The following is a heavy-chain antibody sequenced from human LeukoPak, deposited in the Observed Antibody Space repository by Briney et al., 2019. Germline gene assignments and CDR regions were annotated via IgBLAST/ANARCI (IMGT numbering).Heavy chain of an antibody. V-gene: IGHV4-59*01. Sequence: PSETLSLTCTVSGGSICSYYWSWIRQPPGKGLEWIGYIYYSGSTNYNPSLKSRVTISVDTSKNQFSLKLSSVTAADTAVYYCARVQEPYYYYGMDVWGQGTTVTVSS. CDR1: GGSICSYY. J-gene: IGHJ6*02. D-gene: IGHD1-14*01. CDR3: ARVQEPYYYYGMDV. CDR2: IYYSGST.